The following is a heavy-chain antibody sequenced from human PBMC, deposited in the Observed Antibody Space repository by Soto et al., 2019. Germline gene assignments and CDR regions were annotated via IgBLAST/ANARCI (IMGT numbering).Heavy chain of an antibody. CDR3: ARGGFSGSGSYIQGDY. D-gene: IGHD3-10*01. Sequence: EVQLVESGGGLVQPGGSLRLSCAASGFTFSNYWMHWVRQAPGKGLVWVSRIKSDGSSISYADSVKSRFTISRDNARNTLYLQMNSLRAEDTAVYYCARGGFSGSGSYIQGDYWGQGTLVTVSS. CDR2: IKSDGSSI. V-gene: IGHV3-74*01. J-gene: IGHJ4*02. CDR1: GFTFSNYW.